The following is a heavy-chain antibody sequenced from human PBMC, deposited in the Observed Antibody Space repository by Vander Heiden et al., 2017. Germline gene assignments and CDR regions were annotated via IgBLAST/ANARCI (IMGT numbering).Heavy chain of an antibody. J-gene: IGHJ4*02. V-gene: IGHV3-9*01. CDR2: ISWNSGSI. CDR3: AKDMGSGWYGGYYFDY. Sequence: EVQLVESGGGLVQPGRSLRHSCAASGFTFDDYAMHWVRQAPGKGLEWVSGISWNSGSIGYADSVKGRFTISRDNAKNSLYLQMNSLRAEDTALYYCAKDMGSGWYGGYYFDYWGQGTLVTVSS. D-gene: IGHD6-19*01. CDR1: GFTFDDYA.